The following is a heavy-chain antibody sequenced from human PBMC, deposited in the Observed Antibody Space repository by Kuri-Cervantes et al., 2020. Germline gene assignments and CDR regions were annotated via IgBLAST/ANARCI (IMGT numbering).Heavy chain of an antibody. CDR1: GYTFTGYY. CDR3: ARARGQGSGSSWLGY. D-gene: IGHD3-10*01. J-gene: IGHJ4*02. Sequence: ASVKVSCKASGYTFTGYYMHWVRQAPGQGLEWMGWINPNSGGTNYAQKFQGWVTTTRDTSISTAYMELSRLRSDDTAVYYCARARGQGSGSSWLGYWGQGTLVTVSS. V-gene: IGHV1-2*04. CDR2: INPNSGGT.